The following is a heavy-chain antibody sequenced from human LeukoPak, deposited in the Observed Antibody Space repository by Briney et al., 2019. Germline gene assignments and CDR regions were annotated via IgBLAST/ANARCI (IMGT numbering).Heavy chain of an antibody. D-gene: IGHD6-19*01. CDR2: ISYDGRDK. CDR3: ARFPGIAVAGTVLFFDY. J-gene: IGHJ4*02. CDR1: GFTFSSYG. V-gene: IGHV3-30*03. Sequence: GGSLRLSCAASGFTFSSYGMRWVRQAPGKGLEWVAVISYDGRDKYYADSVKGRFTISRDNAKNSLYLQMNSLRAEDTAVYYCARFPGIAVAGTVLFFDYWGQGTLVTVSS.